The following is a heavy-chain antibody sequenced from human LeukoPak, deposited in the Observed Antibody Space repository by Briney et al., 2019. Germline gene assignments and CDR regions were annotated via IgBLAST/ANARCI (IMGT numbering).Heavy chain of an antibody. CDR1: GDSISSYY. CDR3: ARVGIRGAYYFDY. V-gene: IGHV4-59*01. J-gene: IGHJ4*02. CDR2: IYYSGST. Sequence: SETLSLTCTVSGDSISSYYWSWIRQPPGKGLEWIGYIYYSGSTNYNPSLKSRVTISVDTSKNQFSLKLSSVTAADTAVYYCARVGIRGAYYFDYWGQGTLVTVSS. D-gene: IGHD1-1*01.